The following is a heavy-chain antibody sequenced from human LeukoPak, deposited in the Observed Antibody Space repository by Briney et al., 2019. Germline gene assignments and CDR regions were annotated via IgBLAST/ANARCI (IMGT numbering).Heavy chain of an antibody. CDR1: GFTFSSFE. D-gene: IGHD5-24*01. CDR2: ISSGGSTI. CDR3: ARDREDGYKGTDY. V-gene: IGHV3-48*03. Sequence: GGSLRLSCAASGFTFSSFEMNWVRQAPGKGLEWVSYISSGGSTIYYADSVKGRFTISRDNAKNSLYLQMNSLRAEDTAFYYCARDREDGYKGTDYWGQGTLVTVSS. J-gene: IGHJ4*02.